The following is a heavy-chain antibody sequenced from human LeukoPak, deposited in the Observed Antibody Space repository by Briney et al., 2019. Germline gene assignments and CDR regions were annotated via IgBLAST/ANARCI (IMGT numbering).Heavy chain of an antibody. CDR1: GYTFTSYY. V-gene: IGHV1-46*01. J-gene: IGHJ6*02. Sequence: ASVKVSCKASGYTFTSYYMHWVRQAPGQGLEWMGIINPSGGSTSYAQKFQGRVTMTRDTSTSTVYMELSSLRSEDTAVYYCARTPNPNRYCSGGSCSYGMDVWGQGTTVTVSS. CDR3: ARTPNPNRYCSGGSCSYGMDV. D-gene: IGHD2-15*01. CDR2: INPSGGST.